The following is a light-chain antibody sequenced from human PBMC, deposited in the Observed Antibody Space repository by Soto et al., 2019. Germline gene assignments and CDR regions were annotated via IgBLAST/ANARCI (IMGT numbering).Light chain of an antibody. Sequence: QPALTQPPSVSGTPGQRVSISCTGTSSNLGAGYDVHWYQQLPGAAPRLLIFGNNVRPSGVPDRFSGSKSGTSASLAITGLQAEDEAIYHCQSYDGSLATSIFGAGTKLTVL. CDR2: GNN. J-gene: IGLJ2*01. CDR3: QSYDGSLATSI. V-gene: IGLV1-40*01. CDR1: SSNLGAGYD.